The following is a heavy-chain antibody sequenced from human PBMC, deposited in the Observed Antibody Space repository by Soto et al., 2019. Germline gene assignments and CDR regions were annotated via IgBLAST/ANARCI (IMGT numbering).Heavy chain of an antibody. Sequence: QVQLQESGPGLVKSSQTLSLTCTVSGGSISRGGYYWTWIRQFPGKGLEWLAHIYYSGNTYYNPSLKSRLSISQDTSTNQFSLSLTSVPAADTAVYFCARGAADYGNAFDIWGRGTLVTVSS. CDR3: ARGAADYGNAFDI. D-gene: IGHD4-17*01. CDR1: GGSISRGGYY. J-gene: IGHJ3*02. CDR2: IYYSGNT. V-gene: IGHV4-31*03.